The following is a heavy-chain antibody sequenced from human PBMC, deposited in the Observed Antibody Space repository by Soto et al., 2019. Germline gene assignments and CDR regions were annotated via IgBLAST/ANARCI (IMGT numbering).Heavy chain of an antibody. CDR3: ARGGFNYAS. CDR1: GFTFSSSY. V-gene: IGHV3-11*01. J-gene: IGHJ1*01. CDR2: ISSSGVSM. D-gene: IGHD3-10*01. Sequence: QGQLLQSEGSLVKPGGSLRLSCAASGFTFSSSYMSWIRQSPGKGLEWVSYISSSGVSMYYADSVKGRFTISRDNANNSLYLQMTSLRAEDTAVYYCARGGFNYASWGQGTLVTVSP.